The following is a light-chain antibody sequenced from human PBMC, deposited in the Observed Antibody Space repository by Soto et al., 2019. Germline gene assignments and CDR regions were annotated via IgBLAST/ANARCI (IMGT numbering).Light chain of an antibody. CDR2: DIS. CDR3: QQYQTYPRT. J-gene: IGKJ5*01. CDR1: QRVGKY. Sequence: DIQMTQSPSSLSVSVGDRVTITCRASQRVGKYLAWFQQKPGRAPESLIYDISTLQSGVPSKFSGSGSGTDFTLTINSLQPEDSATYYCQQYQTYPRTFGQGTRLEIK. V-gene: IGKV1-16*02.